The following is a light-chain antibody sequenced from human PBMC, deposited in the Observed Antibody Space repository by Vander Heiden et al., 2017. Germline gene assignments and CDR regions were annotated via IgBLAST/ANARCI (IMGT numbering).Light chain of an antibody. V-gene: IGLV2-14*01. J-gene: IGLJ1*01. CDR2: DVS. Sequence: QTALTPPDSVSGSPGLSITISCTGTIKDVGYYNFVASYQQNPGTAAKLMIYDVSNRPSVVSNRFSGSKSGNTASLTISGLQAEDEADYYCSSYTSSATFVFGTGTKVAVL. CDR3: SSYTSSATFV. CDR1: IKDVGYYNF.